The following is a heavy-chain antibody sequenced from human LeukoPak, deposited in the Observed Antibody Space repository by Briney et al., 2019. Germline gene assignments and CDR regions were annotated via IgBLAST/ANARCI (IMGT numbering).Heavy chain of an antibody. CDR3: ARLTAVTPTDYYYYYSMDV. CDR1: GYTFTSYA. Sequence: GASVKVSCKASGYTFTSYAMHWVRQTPGQRLEWMGWINAGNGNTKYSQKFQGRVTITRDTSASTAYMELSSLRSEDTAVYYCARLTAVTPTDYYYYYSMDVWGQGTTVTVSS. D-gene: IGHD4-17*01. CDR2: INAGNGNT. J-gene: IGHJ6*02. V-gene: IGHV1-3*01.